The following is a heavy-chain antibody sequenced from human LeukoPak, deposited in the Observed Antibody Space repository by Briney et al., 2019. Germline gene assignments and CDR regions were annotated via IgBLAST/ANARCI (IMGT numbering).Heavy chain of an antibody. D-gene: IGHD6-6*01. CDR2: INHSGST. CDR1: GGSFSGYY. CDR3: ARDYSSSSHWYFDL. V-gene: IGHV4-34*01. Sequence: SETLSLTCAVYGGSFSGYYWSWIRQPPGKGLEWIGEINHSGSTNYNPSLKSRVTISVDTSKNQFSLKLSSVTAADTAVYYCARDYSSSSHWYFDLWGRGTLVTVSS. J-gene: IGHJ2*01.